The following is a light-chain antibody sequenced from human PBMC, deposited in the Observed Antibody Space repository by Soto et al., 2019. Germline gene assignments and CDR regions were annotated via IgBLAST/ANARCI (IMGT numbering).Light chain of an antibody. J-gene: IGLJ1*01. CDR3: SSYTSSSSLYV. V-gene: IGLV2-14*01. CDR2: DVN. Sequence: QSVLTQRASVSWSPGQSITISCTGNSSDIGGYNYVSWYQQHPGKAPKLMIYDVNNRPSGVSDRFSGSQSGNTASLTISGLQAEDEADYFCSSYTSSSSLYVFGAGTKVTVL. CDR1: SSDIGGYNY.